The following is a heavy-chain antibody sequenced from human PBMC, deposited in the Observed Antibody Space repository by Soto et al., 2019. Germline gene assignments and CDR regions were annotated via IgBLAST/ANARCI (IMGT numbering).Heavy chain of an antibody. CDR1: GFTFSSYA. CDR2: ISGSGGST. Sequence: VQLVQSGGGLVQPGGSLRLSCAASGFTFSSYAMSWVRQAPGKGLEWVSAISGSGGSTYYADSVKGRFTISRDNSKNTLYLQMNSLRAEDTAVYYCAKGVSPYGDYYNWFDPWGQGTLVTVSS. V-gene: IGHV3-23*04. CDR3: AKGVSPYGDYYNWFDP. D-gene: IGHD4-17*01. J-gene: IGHJ5*02.